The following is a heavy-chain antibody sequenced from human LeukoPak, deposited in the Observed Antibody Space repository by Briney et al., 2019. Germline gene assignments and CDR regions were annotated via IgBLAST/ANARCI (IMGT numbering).Heavy chain of an antibody. V-gene: IGHV4-34*01. CDR1: GGSFSGYY. J-gene: IGHJ4*02. Sequence: SETLSLTCAVYGGSFSGYYWSWIRQPPGKGLEWIGEINHSGSTNYNPSLKSRVTMSVDTSKNQFSLKLSSVTAADTAVYYCAREMSLFDYWGQGTLVTVSS. CDR2: INHSGST. CDR3: AREMSLFDY.